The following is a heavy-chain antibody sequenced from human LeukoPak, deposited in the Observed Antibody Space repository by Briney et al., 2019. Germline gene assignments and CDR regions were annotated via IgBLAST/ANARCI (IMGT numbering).Heavy chain of an antibody. Sequence: TGGSLRLSCAASGFTFSSYAMHWVRQAPGKGLEWVAVISYDGSNKYYADSVKGRFTISRDNSKNTLYLQMNSLRAEDTAVYYCARDQGGCSSTSCCLLKYYYYYMDVWGKGTTVTVSS. CDR1: GFTFSSYA. V-gene: IGHV3-30*01. CDR2: ISYDGSNK. D-gene: IGHD2-2*01. CDR3: ARDQGGCSSTSCCLLKYYYYYMDV. J-gene: IGHJ6*03.